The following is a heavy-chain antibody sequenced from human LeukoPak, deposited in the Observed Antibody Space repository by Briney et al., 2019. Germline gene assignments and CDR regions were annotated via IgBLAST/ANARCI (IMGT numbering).Heavy chain of an antibody. D-gene: IGHD6-19*01. CDR3: AKIGWDDAFDI. Sequence: PGRSLRLSCAASGFTFSSYGMHWVRQAPGKGLEWVAVISYDGSNKYYADSVKGRFTISRDNSKNTLYLQMNSLRAEDTAVYYCAKIGWDDAFDIWGQGTMVTVSS. CDR1: GFTFSSYG. V-gene: IGHV3-30*18. J-gene: IGHJ3*02. CDR2: ISYDGSNK.